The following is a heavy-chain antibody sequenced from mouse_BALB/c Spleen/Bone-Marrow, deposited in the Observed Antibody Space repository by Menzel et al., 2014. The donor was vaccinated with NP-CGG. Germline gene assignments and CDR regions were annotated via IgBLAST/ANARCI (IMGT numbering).Heavy chain of an antibody. Sequence: QVQLQQSEAELVKPGASVKLSCKASGYTFTSYYMYWVKQRPGQGLEWIGEINPSNGGADFNEKFKIKATLTVDKSSSTAYMQLSSLTSEDSAVYYCTTSRGYNWFAYWGQGTLVTVSA. CDR1: GYTFTSYY. J-gene: IGHJ3*01. CDR2: INPSNGGA. D-gene: IGHD2-2*01. CDR3: TTSRGYNWFAY. V-gene: IGHV1S81*02.